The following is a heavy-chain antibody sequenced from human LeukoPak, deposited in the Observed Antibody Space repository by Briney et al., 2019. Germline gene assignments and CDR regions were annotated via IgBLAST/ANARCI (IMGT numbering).Heavy chain of an antibody. V-gene: IGHV3-21*01. Sequence: GGSLRLSCAASGFTFDDFAMNWVRQAPGKGLEWVSSISSSSSYIYYADSVKGRFTISRDNAKNSLYLQMSSLRAEDTAVYYCARGTGFSSTSSYYFDYWGQGTLVTVSS. D-gene: IGHD2-2*01. CDR1: GFTFDDFA. CDR3: ARGTGFSSTSSYYFDY. CDR2: ISSSSSYI. J-gene: IGHJ4*02.